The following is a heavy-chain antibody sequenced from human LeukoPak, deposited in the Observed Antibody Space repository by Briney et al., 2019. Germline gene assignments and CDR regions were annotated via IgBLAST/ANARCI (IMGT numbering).Heavy chain of an antibody. CDR1: GGSFSGYY. CDR2: INHSGST. V-gene: IGHV4-34*01. Sequence: SETLSLTCAVYGGSFSGYYWSWIRQPPGKGLEWIGEINHSGSTNYNPSLKSRVTISVDTSKNQFSLKLSSVTAADTAVYHCARGNALRPTDYWGQGTLVTVSS. D-gene: IGHD3-16*01. CDR3: ARGNALRPTDY. J-gene: IGHJ4*02.